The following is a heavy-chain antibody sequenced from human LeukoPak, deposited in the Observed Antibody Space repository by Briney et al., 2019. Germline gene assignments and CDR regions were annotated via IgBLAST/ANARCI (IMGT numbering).Heavy chain of an antibody. CDR1: GFTFSSYG. V-gene: IGHV3-30*02. D-gene: IGHD6-19*01. CDR2: VRYDGSNK. J-gene: IGHJ4*02. CDR3: AKALWLDKYYFDY. Sequence: PGGSLRLSCAASGFTFSSYGMHWVRQAPGKGLEWVAFVRYDGSNKYYADSVKGRFTISRDNSKNTLYLQMNSLRAEDTAVYYCAKALWLDKYYFDYWGQGTLVTVSS.